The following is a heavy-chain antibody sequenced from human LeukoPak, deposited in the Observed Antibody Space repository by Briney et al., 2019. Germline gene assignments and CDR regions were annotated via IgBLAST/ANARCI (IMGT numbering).Heavy chain of an antibody. D-gene: IGHD3-3*01. CDR3: ASNDFWSGYFFY. CDR2: IYHSGST. J-gene: IGHJ4*02. V-gene: IGHV4-38-2*02. CDR1: GYSISSGYY. Sequence: SETLSLTCTVSGYSISSGYYWGWIRQPPGKGLEWIGSIYHSGSTYYNPSLKSRVTISVDTPKNQFSLKLSSVTAADTAVYYCASNDFWSGYFFYWGQGTLVTVSS.